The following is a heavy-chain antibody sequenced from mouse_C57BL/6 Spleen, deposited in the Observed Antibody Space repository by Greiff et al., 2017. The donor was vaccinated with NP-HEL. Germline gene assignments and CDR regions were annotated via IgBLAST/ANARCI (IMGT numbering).Heavy chain of an antibody. CDR2: IDPSDSET. CDR3: ARHYSNSNAMDY. Sequence: VQLQQPGAELVRPGSSVKLSCKASGYTFTSYWMHWVKQRPIQGLEWIGNIDPSDSETHYNQKFKDKATLTVDKSSSTAYMQLSSLTSEDSAVYYCARHYSNSNAMDYWGQGTSVTVAS. CDR1: GYTFTSYW. J-gene: IGHJ4*01. D-gene: IGHD2-5*01. V-gene: IGHV1-52*01.